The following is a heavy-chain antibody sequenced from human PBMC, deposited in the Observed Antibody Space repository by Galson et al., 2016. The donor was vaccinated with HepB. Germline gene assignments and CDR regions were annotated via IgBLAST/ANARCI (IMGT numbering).Heavy chain of an antibody. CDR2: MSGSGNTI. V-gene: IGHV3-23*01. Sequence: SLRLSCAASGFTFSTYAMSWVRQAPGKGLEWVSAMSGSGNTIYYADSVKGRFTISRDNSKNTLYLQMNSLRGGDTAVYYCADGRYCSNSACLAVNWGQGTLVTVSS. J-gene: IGHJ1*01. CDR1: GFTFSTYA. CDR3: ADGRYCSNSACLAVN. D-gene: IGHD2-8*01.